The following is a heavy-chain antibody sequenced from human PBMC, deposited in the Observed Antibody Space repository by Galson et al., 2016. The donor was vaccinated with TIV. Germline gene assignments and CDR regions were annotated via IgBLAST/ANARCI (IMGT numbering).Heavy chain of an antibody. D-gene: IGHD5-12*01. Sequence: SVKVSCKASGGTFSSYAFSWVRQAPGQGLEWMGRIIGMFGTTNYAQKFQGRVTITADELTSTAYTELSSLRSEDTAMYYCARARGYSGHEGNYWGQGTLVTVSS. V-gene: IGHV1-69*13. CDR2: IIGMFGTT. CDR3: ARARGYSGHEGNY. CDR1: GGTFSSYA. J-gene: IGHJ4*02.